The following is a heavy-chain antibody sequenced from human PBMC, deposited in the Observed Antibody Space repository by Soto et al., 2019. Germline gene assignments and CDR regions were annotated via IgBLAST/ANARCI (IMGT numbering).Heavy chain of an antibody. D-gene: IGHD1-20*01. CDR2: ISGGKGNT. Sequence: ASVKVSCKASRYTFTSYTIHWVRQAPGQRLEWMGWISGGKGNTKYSQKFQGRVTITRHTAANIANMELSSLRSEDTAVYYCAVQRSDHYKYFDYWGQGTLVTVSS. CDR1: RYTFTSYT. J-gene: IGHJ4*02. V-gene: IGHV1-3*01. CDR3: AVQRSDHYKYFDY.